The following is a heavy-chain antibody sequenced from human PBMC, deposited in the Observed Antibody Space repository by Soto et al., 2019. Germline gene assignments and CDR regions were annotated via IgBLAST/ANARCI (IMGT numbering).Heavy chain of an antibody. Sequence: GGCLRLSCAASGFTFSSYAMSWVRQAPGKGLEWVSAISGSGGSTYYADSVKGRFTISRDNSKNTLYLQMNSLRAEDTAVYYCEKALGGTLYYYYMDVWGKGTTVTVSS. CDR3: EKALGGTLYYYYMDV. J-gene: IGHJ6*03. CDR2: ISGSGGST. D-gene: IGHD3-16*01. CDR1: GFTFSSYA. V-gene: IGHV3-23*01.